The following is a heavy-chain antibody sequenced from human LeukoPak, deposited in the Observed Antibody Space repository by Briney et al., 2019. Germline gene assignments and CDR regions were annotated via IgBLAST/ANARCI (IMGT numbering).Heavy chain of an antibody. Sequence: SETLSLTCAVYGGSFSGYYWSWIRQPPGKGLEWIGEINHSGSTNYNPSLKSRVTISVDTSKNQFSLKLSSVTAADTAVYYCARHVGYYDILTGYSYYFDYWGQGTLVTVSS. V-gene: IGHV4-34*01. D-gene: IGHD3-9*01. J-gene: IGHJ4*02. CDR1: GGSFSGYY. CDR2: INHSGST. CDR3: ARHVGYYDILTGYSYYFDY.